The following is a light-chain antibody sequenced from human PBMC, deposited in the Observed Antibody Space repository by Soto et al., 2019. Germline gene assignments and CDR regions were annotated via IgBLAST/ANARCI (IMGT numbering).Light chain of an antibody. J-gene: IGKJ4*01. Sequence: EIVLTQSPATLSLSPGERATLSCRASQSLSSYLAWYQQKPGQPPRLLIYDASNRATGIPARFSGSESGTDFTLTINSLEPEDFAVYYCQQRSNWPLTFGGGTKVEIK. V-gene: IGKV3-11*01. CDR1: QSLSSY. CDR2: DAS. CDR3: QQRSNWPLT.